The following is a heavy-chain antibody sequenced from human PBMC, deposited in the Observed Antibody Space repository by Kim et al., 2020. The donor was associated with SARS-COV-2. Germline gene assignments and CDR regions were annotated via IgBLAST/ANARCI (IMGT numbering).Heavy chain of an antibody. V-gene: IGHV3-21*04. D-gene: IGHD6-19*01. Sequence: GGSLRLSCAASGFTFSSYSMNWVRQAPGKGLEWVSSISSSSSYIYYADSVKGRFTISRDNAKNSLYLQMNSLRAEHTAVYYCARGNYGGIAVAGGFDYWGQGTLVTVSS. CDR2: ISSSSSYI. CDR3: ARGNYGGIAVAGGFDY. CDR1: GFTFSSYS. J-gene: IGHJ4*02.